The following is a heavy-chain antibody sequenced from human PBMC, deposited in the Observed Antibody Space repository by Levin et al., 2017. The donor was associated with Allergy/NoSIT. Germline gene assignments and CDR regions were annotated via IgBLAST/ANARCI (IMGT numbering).Heavy chain of an antibody. CDR2: IWYDGSNK. CDR1: GFTFSSYG. Sequence: PGGSLRLSCAASGFTFSSYGMHWVRQAPGKGLEWVAVIWYDGSNKYYADSVKGRFTISRDNSKNTLYLQMNSLRAEDTAVYYCAREVAAAGTGYFDYWGQGTLVTVSS. V-gene: IGHV3-33*01. J-gene: IGHJ4*02. CDR3: AREVAAAGTGYFDY. D-gene: IGHD6-13*01.